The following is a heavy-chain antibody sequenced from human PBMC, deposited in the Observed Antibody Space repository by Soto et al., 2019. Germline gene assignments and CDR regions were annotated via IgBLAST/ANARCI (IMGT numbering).Heavy chain of an antibody. CDR3: AREAVTTIFNYYYYSGMDV. CDR2: IYYNGST. J-gene: IGHJ6*01. D-gene: IGHD3-3*01. CDR1: GGSISSGGYY. V-gene: IGHV4-31*03. Sequence: QVQLQESGPGLVKPSQTLSLTCTFSGGSISSGGYYWSWIRQHPGQGLEWIGYIYYNGSTYYNPSLESRVSISVDTSKNQFSLKVTSVSAADTAVYYCAREAVTTIFNYYYYSGMDVWGQGTTVTVSS.